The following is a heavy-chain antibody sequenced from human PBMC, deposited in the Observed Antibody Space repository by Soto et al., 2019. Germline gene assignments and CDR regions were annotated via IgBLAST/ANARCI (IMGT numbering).Heavy chain of an antibody. CDR3: ARDAGFYYLDV. J-gene: IGHJ6*03. Sequence: QVQLVESGGGVVQPGTSLRLSCAPSGFTFSSYGMHWVRQAPGKGLEWVAVIWFDGSKTYYADSVKGRFTISRDNSNNAPYLQMNSLRADDTAVYYCARDAGFYYLDVWGKGTTVTVSS. CDR1: GFTFSSYG. V-gene: IGHV3-33*08. CDR2: IWFDGSKT.